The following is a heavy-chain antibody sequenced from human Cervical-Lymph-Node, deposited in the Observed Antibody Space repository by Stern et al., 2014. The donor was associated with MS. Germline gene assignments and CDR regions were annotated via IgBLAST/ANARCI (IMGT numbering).Heavy chain of an antibody. CDR1: GFSLSTSGMC. Sequence: ESGPALVKPTQTLTLTCTFAGFSLSTSGMCVSWIRQPPGKALEWLALIAWDDDKYYSTSLKTRLTISKDTSKNQVVLTMTNMDPVDTATYYCARILAGTTYYYYGMDVWGHGTTVTVSS. CDR3: ARILAGTTYYYYGMDV. V-gene: IGHV2-70*01. J-gene: IGHJ6*02. CDR2: IAWDDDK. D-gene: IGHD6-19*01.